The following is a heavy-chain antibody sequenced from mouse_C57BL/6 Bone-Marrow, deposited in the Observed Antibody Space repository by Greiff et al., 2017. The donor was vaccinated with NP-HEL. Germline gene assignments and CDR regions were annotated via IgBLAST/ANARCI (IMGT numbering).Heavy chain of an antibody. CDR3: ARGWLLRV. J-gene: IGHJ3*01. CDR1: GYAFTNYL. Sequence: VQLQQSGAELVRPGTSVKVSCKASGYAFTNYLIEWVKQRPGQGLEWIGVINPGSGGTNYNEKFKGKATLTADKSSSTAYMQLSSLTSEDSAVYFCARGWLLRVWGQGTLVTVSA. CDR2: INPGSGGT. V-gene: IGHV1-54*01. D-gene: IGHD2-3*01.